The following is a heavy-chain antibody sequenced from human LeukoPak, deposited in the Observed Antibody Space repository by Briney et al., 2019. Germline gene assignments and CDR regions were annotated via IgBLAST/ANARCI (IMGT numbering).Heavy chain of an antibody. CDR2: IYYSGST. V-gene: IGHV4-59*11. Sequence: SETLSLTXAVYGGSFSGHYWSWIRQPPGKGLEWIGYIYYSGSTNYNPSLKSRVTISVDTSKNQFSLKLSSVTAADTAVYYCARLYYYGSGRSYFDYWGQGTLVTVSS. J-gene: IGHJ4*02. D-gene: IGHD3-10*01. CDR3: ARLYYYGSGRSYFDY. CDR1: GGSFSGHY.